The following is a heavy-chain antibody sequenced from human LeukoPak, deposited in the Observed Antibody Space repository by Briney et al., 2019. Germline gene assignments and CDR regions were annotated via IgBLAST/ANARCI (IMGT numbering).Heavy chain of an antibody. D-gene: IGHD2/OR15-2a*01. CDR3: ARDQYFAVDY. J-gene: IGHJ4*02. Sequence: GGSLRLSCAASGLAFSNTGMTWVRQAPGRGLEWVSTISPTGEGTHYADSVKGRFTISRDNAKNSLYLQMNSLRDEDTAVYYCARDQYFAVDYWGQGTLVTVSS. CDR2: ISPTGEGT. V-gene: IGHV3-23*01. CDR1: GLAFSNTG.